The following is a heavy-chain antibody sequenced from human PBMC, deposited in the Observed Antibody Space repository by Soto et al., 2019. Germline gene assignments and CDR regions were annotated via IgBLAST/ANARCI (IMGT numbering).Heavy chain of an antibody. J-gene: IGHJ6*02. V-gene: IGHV3-30*18. Sequence: GGSLRLSXAVSGFTFSNYAMHWARQAPGKGLEWVAVISYDGSDKNYADSGKGRFTISRDNSKNTLYLQLNSLRAEDTALYYCAKAPRRGDHVGMDVWGLGTTVTVSS. CDR2: ISYDGSDK. D-gene: IGHD4-17*01. CDR3: AKAPRRGDHVGMDV. CDR1: GFTFSNYA.